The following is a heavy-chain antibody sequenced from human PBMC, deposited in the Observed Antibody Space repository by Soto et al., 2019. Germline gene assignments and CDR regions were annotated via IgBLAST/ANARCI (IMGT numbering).Heavy chain of an antibody. Sequence: SETLSLAGTGSCGSISSYYWRWIRQPPGKGLEWIGYIYYTGSTTYNPSPESRVTMSVDPSRNQFSLKLTSVNAADTAVYYCAKYRRSEAEGFTLDYWGRGTLVTVSS. CDR2: IYYTGST. V-gene: IGHV4-59*01. J-gene: IGHJ4*02. CDR1: CGSISSYY. CDR3: AKYRRSEAEGFTLDY. D-gene: IGHD2-2*01.